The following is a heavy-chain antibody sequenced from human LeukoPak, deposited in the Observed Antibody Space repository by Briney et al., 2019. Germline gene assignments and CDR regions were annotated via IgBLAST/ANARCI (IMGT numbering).Heavy chain of an antibody. J-gene: IGHJ5*02. D-gene: IGHD6-19*01. CDR1: GFTFSNHG. Sequence: GGTLRLSCAASGFTFSNHGMNWVRQAPGKGLEWLSGVSPPGGGTYYADSVKGRFTISRDNSKNTLYLQMNSLRAEDTAVYYCAKHSSSGWYFSGWFDPWGQGTLVTVPS. CDR2: VSPPGGGT. CDR3: AKHSSSGWYFSGWFDP. V-gene: IGHV3-23*01.